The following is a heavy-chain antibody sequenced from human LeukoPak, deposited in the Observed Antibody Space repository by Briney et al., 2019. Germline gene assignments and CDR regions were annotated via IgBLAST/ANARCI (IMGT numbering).Heavy chain of an antibody. V-gene: IGHV3-11*01. CDR1: GFIFADYY. CDR3: AGEAAYGDAFDI. J-gene: IGHJ3*02. CDR2: IGSGSTK. D-gene: IGHD2-21*01. Sequence: GGSLRLSCGGSGFIFADYYMSWFRLAPGKGLEWVSHIGSGSTKHYADPVKGRFTISRDNAGNSLYLQMSSLRVEDTGLYLCAGEAAYGDAFDIWGQGTLVTVSS.